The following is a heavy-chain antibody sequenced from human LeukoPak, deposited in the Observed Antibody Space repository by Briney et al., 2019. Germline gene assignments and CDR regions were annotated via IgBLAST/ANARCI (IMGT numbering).Heavy chain of an antibody. CDR3: ARDESYYYDSSGYYRTDAFDI. D-gene: IGHD3-22*01. Sequence: ASVNVSCKASGYTFTGYYMHWVRQAPGQGVEWMGWINPNSGGTNYAQKFQGRVTMTRDTSISTAYMELSRLRSDDTAVYYCARDESYYYDSSGYYRTDAFDIWGQGTMVTVSS. CDR2: INPNSGGT. J-gene: IGHJ3*02. V-gene: IGHV1-2*02. CDR1: GYTFTGYY.